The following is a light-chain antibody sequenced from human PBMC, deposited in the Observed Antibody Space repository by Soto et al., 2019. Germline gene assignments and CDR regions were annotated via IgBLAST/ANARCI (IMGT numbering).Light chain of an antibody. J-gene: IGKJ1*01. CDR3: QQSNGIPPWT. V-gene: IGKV1-39*01. Sequence: DIQMTQFPSSLSVSVGDRVTITCRASQTIIKYLNWYQHKPGKGPKLLIYGASTLQSGVPSRFSGSGSGTDFTLTISSLQPEDVATYYCQQSNGIPPWTFGQGTKVDIK. CDR2: GAS. CDR1: QTIIKY.